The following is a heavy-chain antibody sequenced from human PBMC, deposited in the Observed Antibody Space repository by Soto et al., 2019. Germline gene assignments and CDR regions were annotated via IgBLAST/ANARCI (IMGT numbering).Heavy chain of an antibody. Sequence: GGSLRLSCAASGFTFSSYAMSWVRQAPGKGLEWVSAISGSGGSTYYADSVKGRFTISRDNSKNTLYLQMNSLRAEDTAVYYCAKVPGAIVVVAAPFDPWGQGTLVTVSS. J-gene: IGHJ5*02. CDR1: GFTFSSYA. D-gene: IGHD2-15*01. V-gene: IGHV3-23*01. CDR3: AKVPGAIVVVAAPFDP. CDR2: ISGSGGST.